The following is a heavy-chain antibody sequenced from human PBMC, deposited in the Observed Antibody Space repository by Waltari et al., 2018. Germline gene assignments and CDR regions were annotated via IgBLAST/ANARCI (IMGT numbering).Heavy chain of an antibody. CDR3: ARERDYSGSYFHVSWFDP. Sequence: QVQLVQSGAEVKKHGSSVKVSCKASGGTFSSYAISWVRQAPGQGLEWMGGIIPIFGTANYAQKFQGRVTITADESTSTAYMELSSLRSEDTAVYYCARERDYSGSYFHVSWFDPWGQGTLVTVSS. V-gene: IGHV1-69*01. D-gene: IGHD1-26*01. CDR1: GGTFSSYA. CDR2: IIPIFGTA. J-gene: IGHJ5*02.